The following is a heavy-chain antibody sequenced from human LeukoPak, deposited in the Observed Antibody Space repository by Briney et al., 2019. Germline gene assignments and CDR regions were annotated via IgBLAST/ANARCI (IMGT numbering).Heavy chain of an antibody. J-gene: IGHJ4*02. Sequence: ASVKVSCKASGYTFTSYYMHWVRQAPGQGLERMGIINPSGGSTSYAQKFQGRVTMTRDMSTSTVYMELSSLRSEDTAVYYCAINTYYYDSSGYGVYWGQGTLVTVSS. CDR2: INPSGGST. CDR3: AINTYYYDSSGYGVY. D-gene: IGHD3-22*01. V-gene: IGHV1-46*01. CDR1: GYTFTSYY.